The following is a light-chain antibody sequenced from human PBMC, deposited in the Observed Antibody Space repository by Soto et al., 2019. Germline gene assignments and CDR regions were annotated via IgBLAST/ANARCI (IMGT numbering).Light chain of an antibody. Sequence: DIQMTQSPSSLSAPVGGRVTITCRASQGIRRDLGWYQQKPGKAPTRLIYAVSSLHSGVPSRFSGSGSGTEITLTISSLQPEDSATYNCLQHNSYPLTFGGGTKVEIK. CDR1: QGIRRD. CDR3: LQHNSYPLT. V-gene: IGKV1-17*01. CDR2: AVS. J-gene: IGKJ4*01.